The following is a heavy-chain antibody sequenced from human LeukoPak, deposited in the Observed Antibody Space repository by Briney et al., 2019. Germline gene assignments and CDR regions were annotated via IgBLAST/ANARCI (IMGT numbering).Heavy chain of an antibody. J-gene: IGHJ4*02. V-gene: IGHV3-53*01. Sequence: GGSLRLSCTASGFTFSDYAMSWVRQAPGKGLEWVSVIYSGGSTYYADSVKGRFTISRDNSKNTLYLQMNSLRAEDTAVYYCARGGREMATSKPYYFDYWGQGTLVTVSS. CDR1: GFTFSDYA. CDR2: IYSGGST. D-gene: IGHD5-24*01. CDR3: ARGGREMATSKPYYFDY.